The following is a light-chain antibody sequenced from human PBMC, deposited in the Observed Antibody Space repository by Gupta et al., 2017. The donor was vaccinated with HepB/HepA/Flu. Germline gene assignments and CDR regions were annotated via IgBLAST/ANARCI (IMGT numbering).Light chain of an antibody. CDR1: QGISSY. V-gene: IGKV1-8*01. Sequence: AIRMTPSPSSFSASTGDRVTITCRASQGISSYLAWYQQKPGKAPKLLIYAASTLQRGVPSRFSGRGSGTDFTLTISCLQSEDVATYYCQQYYSTPPTFGQGTSVEIK. CDR2: AAS. CDR3: QQYYSTPPT. J-gene: IGKJ1*01.